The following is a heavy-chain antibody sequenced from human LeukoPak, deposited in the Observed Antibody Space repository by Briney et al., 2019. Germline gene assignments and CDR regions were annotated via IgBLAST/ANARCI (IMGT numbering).Heavy chain of an antibody. CDR2: IYSGGST. CDR3: AKDSNWYSFDY. Sequence: GGSLRLSCAASGFTVSSNYMSWVRQAPGKGLEWVSVIYSGGSTYYADSVKGRSTISRDNSKNTLYLQMNSLRAEDTAVYYCAKDSNWYSFDYWGQGTLVTVSS. CDR1: GFTVSSNY. V-gene: IGHV3-53*01. D-gene: IGHD1-20*01. J-gene: IGHJ4*02.